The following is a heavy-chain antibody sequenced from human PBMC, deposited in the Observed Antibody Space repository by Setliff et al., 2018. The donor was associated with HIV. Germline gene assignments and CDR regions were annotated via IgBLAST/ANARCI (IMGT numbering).Heavy chain of an antibody. D-gene: IGHD5-12*01. CDR2: INHSGST. CDR1: GYSISSGYY. Sequence: SETLSLTCAVSGYSISSGYYWGWIRQPPGKGLEWIGEINHSGSTNYNPSLKSRVTISVDTSKNQFSLKLSSVTAADTAVYYCARVFPDGYNETFSDYWGQGTLVTVSS. J-gene: IGHJ4*02. CDR3: ARVFPDGYNETFSDY. V-gene: IGHV4-38-2*01.